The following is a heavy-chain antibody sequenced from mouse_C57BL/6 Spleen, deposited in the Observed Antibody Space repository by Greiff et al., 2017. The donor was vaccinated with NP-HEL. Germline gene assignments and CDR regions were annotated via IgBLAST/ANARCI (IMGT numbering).Heavy chain of an antibody. D-gene: IGHD2-4*01. CDR1: GYAFTNYL. J-gene: IGHJ3*01. V-gene: IGHV1-54*01. CDR3: ARRSLYDYDGAWFAY. CDR2: INPGSGGT. Sequence: VQLQESGAELVRPGTSVKVSCKASGYAFTNYLIEWVKQRPGQGLEWIGVINPGSGGTNYNEKFKGKATLTADKSSSTAYMQLSSLTSEDSAVYFCARRSLYDYDGAWFAYWGQGTLVTVSA.